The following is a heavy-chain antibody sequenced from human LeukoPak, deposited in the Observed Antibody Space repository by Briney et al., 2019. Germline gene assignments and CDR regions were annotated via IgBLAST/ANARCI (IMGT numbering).Heavy chain of an antibody. J-gene: IGHJ6*02. CDR2: IYHSGST. Sequence: PSQTLSLTSGVSGGYISSSGYSWSWIRQPPGKGPEWIGYIYHSGSTYYNPSLKSRVTISVDRSKNQFSLKLSSVTAADTAVYYCARLIRATNGMDVWGQGTTVTVSS. CDR3: ARLIRATNGMDV. D-gene: IGHD1-26*01. CDR1: GGYISSSGYS. V-gene: IGHV4-30-2*01.